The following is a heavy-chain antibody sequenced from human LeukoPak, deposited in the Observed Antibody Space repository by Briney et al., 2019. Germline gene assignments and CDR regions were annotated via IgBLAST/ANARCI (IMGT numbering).Heavy chain of an antibody. CDR2: IYYNGRS. D-gene: IGHD1-26*01. CDR1: GDSMIDNNFY. J-gene: IGHJ5*02. Sequence: PSETLSLTCTVSGDSMIDNNFYWGWTRQSPQKGLEWIASIYYNGRSLYNPSLRSRVTISLGAPKNQIFLKLSSVTAADTAVYYCTKDSFGAVRDSWGRGILVTVSS. CDR3: TKDSFGAVRDS. V-gene: IGHV4-39*07.